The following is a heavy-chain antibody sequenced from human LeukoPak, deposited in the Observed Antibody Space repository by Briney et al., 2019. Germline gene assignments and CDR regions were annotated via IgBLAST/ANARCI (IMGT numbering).Heavy chain of an antibody. D-gene: IGHD3-10*01. V-gene: IGHV3-74*01. CDR2: VKTDGSGI. CDR3: ARQAGSGFDY. Sequence: GGSLRLSCVVSGFTFTDFWMHWVRQAPGKGLVWVSRVKTDGSGINYGDSVKGRFTISRDNAKNTLHLQVNSLRVEDTAEYYCARQAGSGFDYWGQGSLVTVSS. CDR1: GFTFTDFW. J-gene: IGHJ4*02.